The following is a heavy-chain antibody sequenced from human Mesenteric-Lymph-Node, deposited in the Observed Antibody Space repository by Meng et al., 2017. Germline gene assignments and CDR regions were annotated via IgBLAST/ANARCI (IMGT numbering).Heavy chain of an antibody. CDR2: ISAYNGNT. Sequence: ASVKVSCKASGYTFTSYAMNWVRQAPGQGLEWMGWISAYNGNTNYAQKLQGRVTMTTDTSTSTAYMELRSLRSDDTAVYYCARRLRIQLWLNGGLDYWGQGTLVTVSS. V-gene: IGHV1-18*01. J-gene: IGHJ4*02. CDR1: GYTFTSYA. D-gene: IGHD5-18*01. CDR3: ARRLRIQLWLNGGLDY.